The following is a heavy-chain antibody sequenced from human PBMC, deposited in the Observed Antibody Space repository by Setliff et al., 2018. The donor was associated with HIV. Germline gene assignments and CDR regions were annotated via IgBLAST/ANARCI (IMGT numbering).Heavy chain of an antibody. CDR1: GFTSISYG. CDR2: TWYNGSNK. V-gene: IGHV3-33*06. J-gene: IGHJ4*02. D-gene: IGHD3-16*01. CDR3: AKAPYSLDYFDN. Sequence: GGSLRLSCAASGFTSISYGMPWVRQAPGKGLEWVAVTWYNGSNKYYADSVKGRFTITRDNSNNTQYLQMNSLRVEDTAVYFCAKAPYSLDYFDNWGQGTLVTVSS.